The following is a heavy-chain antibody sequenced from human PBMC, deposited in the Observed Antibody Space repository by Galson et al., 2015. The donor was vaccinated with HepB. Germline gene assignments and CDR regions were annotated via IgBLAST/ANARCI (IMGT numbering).Heavy chain of an antibody. CDR2: ISAYNGNT. D-gene: IGHD3-3*01. J-gene: IGHJ4*02. CDR3: ARGYYDFWSGYVLGYFDY. Sequence: SVKVSCKASGYTFTSYGISWVRQAPGQGLEWMGWISAYNGNTNYAQKLQGRVTMTTDTSTSTAYMELRSLRSDDTAVYYCARGYYDFWSGYVLGYFDYWGQGTLVTVSS. CDR1: GYTFTSYG. V-gene: IGHV1-18*04.